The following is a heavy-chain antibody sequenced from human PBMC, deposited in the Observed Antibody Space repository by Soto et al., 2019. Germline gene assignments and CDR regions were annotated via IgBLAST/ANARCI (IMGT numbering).Heavy chain of an antibody. CDR1: GGSISSGGYY. V-gene: IGHV4-31*03. J-gene: IGHJ6*02. CDR2: IYYSGST. Sequence: QVQLQESGPGLVKPSQTLSLTCTVSGGSISSGGYYWSWIRQHPGKGLEWIGYIYYSGSTYYNPSLKSRVTISVDTSKNQFSLKLSSVTDADTAVYYCARGASSWKASYYYGMDVWGQGTTVTVSS. D-gene: IGHD6-13*01. CDR3: ARGASSWKASYYYGMDV.